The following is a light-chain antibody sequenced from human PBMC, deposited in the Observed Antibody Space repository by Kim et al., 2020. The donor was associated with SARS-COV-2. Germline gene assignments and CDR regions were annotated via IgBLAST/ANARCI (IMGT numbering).Light chain of an antibody. CDR1: SGIIIDHTY. J-gene: IGLJ2*01. CDR2: AVA. Sequence: GHTVTSSSHGSSGIIIDHTYCSWYQQHTGDVPNLIFYAVARRPSGVPDRFSGSESGNTASLTISGLQAEDEADYFCCSFAGSHTLVFGGGTQRTVL. V-gene: IGLV2-11*01. CDR3: CSFAGSHTLV.